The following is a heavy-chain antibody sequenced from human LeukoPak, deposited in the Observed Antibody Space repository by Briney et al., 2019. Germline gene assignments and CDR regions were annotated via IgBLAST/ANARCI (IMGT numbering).Heavy chain of an antibody. CDR1: GYTFTGYY. CDR2: INPNSGGT. V-gene: IGHV1-2*02. D-gene: IGHD3-16*01. J-gene: IGHJ5*02. CDR3: AREGTPSIMITQFDYWFDP. Sequence: ASVKVSCKASGYTFTGYYMHWVRQAPGQGLEWMGWINPNSGGTNYAQKFQGRVTMTRDTSISTAYMELSRLRSDDTAVYYCAREGTPSIMITQFDYWFDPWGQGTLVTVSS.